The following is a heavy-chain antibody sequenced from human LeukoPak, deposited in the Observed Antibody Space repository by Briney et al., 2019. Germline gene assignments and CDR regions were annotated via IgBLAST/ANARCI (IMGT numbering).Heavy chain of an antibody. D-gene: IGHD3-22*01. J-gene: IGHJ3*02. V-gene: IGHV3-43*02. CDR2: ISGDGGST. CDR3: AKDIRPYYDSSGYPDAFDI. Sequence: WIRQPPGKGLEWVSLISGDGGSTYYADSVKGRFTISRDNSKNSLYLQMNSLRTEDTALYYCAKDIRPYYDSSGYPDAFDIWGQGTMVTVSS.